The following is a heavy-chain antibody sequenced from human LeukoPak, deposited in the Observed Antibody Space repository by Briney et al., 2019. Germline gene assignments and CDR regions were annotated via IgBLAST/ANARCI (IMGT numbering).Heavy chain of an antibody. CDR2: IYWDDDK. V-gene: IGHV2-5*02. Sequence: SGPTLVNPTQTLTLICTFSGFSLRNPGLGVGWVRQPPGKALEWLGIIYWDDDKRYSPSLKTRLTIIKDTSKTQVVLIMTNMDPVDTATYYCAHSSLFSGYCTGGSCYSGPPFDYWGQGTLVTVSS. CDR3: AHSSLFSGYCTGGSCYSGPPFDY. D-gene: IGHD2-15*01. CDR1: GFSLRNPGLG. J-gene: IGHJ4*02.